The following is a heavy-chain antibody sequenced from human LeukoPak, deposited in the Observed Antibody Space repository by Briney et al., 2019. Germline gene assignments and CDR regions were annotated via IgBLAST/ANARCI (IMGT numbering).Heavy chain of an antibody. CDR1: GGSFSGYY. D-gene: IGHD5-24*01. CDR2: INHSGST. J-gene: IGHJ5*02. V-gene: IGHV4-34*01. Sequence: PSETLSLTCAVYGGSFSGYYWSWIRQPPAKGLEWIGEINHSGSTNYNPSLKSRVTISVDTSKNQFSLKLSSVTAADTAVYYCARRRDGYNSVRGHNWFDPWGQGTLVTVSS. CDR3: ARRRDGYNSVRGHNWFDP.